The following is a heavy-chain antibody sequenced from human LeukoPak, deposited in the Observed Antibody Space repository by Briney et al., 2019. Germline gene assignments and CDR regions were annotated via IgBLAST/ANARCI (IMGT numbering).Heavy chain of an antibody. V-gene: IGHV3-53*01. CDR2: IYRDGST. CDR3: ARGRSGYWYFDL. J-gene: IGHJ2*01. CDR1: GFTVSSNY. Sequence: GGSLRLSCAASGFTVSSNYMSWVRQAPGKGLEWVSVIYRDGSTYNADSVKGRCTTSRDNSRNTLYLQMNSLRAEDTAVYYCARGRSGYWYFDLWGRGTLVTVSS.